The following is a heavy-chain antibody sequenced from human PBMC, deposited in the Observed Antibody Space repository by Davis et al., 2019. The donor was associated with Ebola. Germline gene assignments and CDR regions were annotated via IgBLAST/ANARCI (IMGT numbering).Heavy chain of an antibody. D-gene: IGHD3/OR15-3a*01. V-gene: IGHV4-39*07. CDR3: ASLDVYYYGMDV. CDR2: IYYSGST. Sequence: SETLSLTCTVSGGSISSSSYYWGWIRQPPGKGLEWIGSIYYSGSTNYNPSLKSRVTISVDTSKNQFSLKLSSVTAADTAVYYCASLDVYYYGMDVWGQGTTVTVSS. J-gene: IGHJ6*02. CDR1: GGSISSSSYY.